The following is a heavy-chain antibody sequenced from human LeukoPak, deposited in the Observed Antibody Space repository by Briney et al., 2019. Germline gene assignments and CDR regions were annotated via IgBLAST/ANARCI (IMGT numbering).Heavy chain of an antibody. CDR3: ARDKEYSSSWYVWFDP. Sequence: ASVKVSCKASGYXFTGYYMHWVRQAPGQGLEWMGWINPNSGGTNYAQKFQGRVTMTRDTSISTAYMELSRLRSDDTAVYYCARDKEYSSSWYVWFDPWGQGTLVTVSS. CDR2: INPNSGGT. CDR1: GYXFTGYY. D-gene: IGHD6-13*01. J-gene: IGHJ5*02. V-gene: IGHV1-2*02.